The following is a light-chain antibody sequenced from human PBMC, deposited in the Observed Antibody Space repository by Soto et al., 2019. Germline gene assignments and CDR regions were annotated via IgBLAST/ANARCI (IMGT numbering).Light chain of an antibody. CDR1: QGIRND. J-gene: IGKJ1*01. V-gene: IGKV1-17*01. CDR3: QQYNSYSPT. Sequence: IQMTHSPSSLSASVLYRVTITCLASQGIRNDLGWYQQKPGKAPKLLIYDASSLESGVPSRFSGSGSGTEFTLTISSLQPDDFATYYCQQYNSYSPTFGQGTKVDIK. CDR2: DAS.